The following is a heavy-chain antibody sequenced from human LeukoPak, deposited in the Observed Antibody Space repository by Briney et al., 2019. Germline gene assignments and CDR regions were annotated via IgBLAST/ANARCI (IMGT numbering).Heavy chain of an antibody. J-gene: IGHJ4*02. CDR3: ARVLGRTKLPLHEGYFDY. D-gene: IGHD1-26*01. CDR1: GFSFSAYG. V-gene: IGHV3-21*04. CDR2: ISSSSSYI. Sequence: PGGSLRLSCGTSGFSFSAYGMHWVRQAPGKGLEWVSSISSSSSYIYYADSVKGRFAISRDNAKNSLYLQMNSLRAEDTAVYYCARVLGRTKLPLHEGYFDYWGQGTLVTVSS.